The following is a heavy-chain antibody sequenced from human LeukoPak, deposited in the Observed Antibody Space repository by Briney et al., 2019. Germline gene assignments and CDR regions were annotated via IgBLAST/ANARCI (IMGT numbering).Heavy chain of an antibody. CDR2: ISSNGGST. CDR3: AKIAREYSSGWHRYDY. J-gene: IGHJ4*02. D-gene: IGHD6-19*01. V-gene: IGHV3-64*04. Sequence: PGGSLRLSCSASGLTFSSYAMRWVRQAPGKGLEYVSAISSNGGSTYYADSVKGRFTISRDNSKNTLYLQMNSLRAEDTAVYYCAKIAREYSSGWHRYDYWGQGTLVTVSS. CDR1: GLTFSSYA.